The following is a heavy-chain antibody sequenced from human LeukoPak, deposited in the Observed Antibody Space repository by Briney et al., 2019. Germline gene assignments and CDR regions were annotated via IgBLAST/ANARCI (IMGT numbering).Heavy chain of an antibody. J-gene: IGHJ5*02. CDR1: GFTFSSYS. CDR3: ARGRAGYSSSWYEA. V-gene: IGHV3-48*02. CDR2: ISSSSSVI. Sequence: GGSLRLSCAASGFTFSSYSMNWVRRAPGKGLEWISYISSSSSVIYHADSVKGRFTISRDNAKNSLYLQMKSLRDEDTAVYYCARGRAGYSSSWYEAWGQGTLVTVSS. D-gene: IGHD6-13*01.